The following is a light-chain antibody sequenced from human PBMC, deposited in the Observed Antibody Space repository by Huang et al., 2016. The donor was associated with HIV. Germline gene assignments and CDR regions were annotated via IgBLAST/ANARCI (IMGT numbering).Light chain of an antibody. CDR1: QNISTY. CDR2: TTS. J-gene: IGKJ1*01. CDR3: QQSYASPPT. Sequence: DIQMTQFPSSLSASVGDRVTITCRASQNISTYINWYHQKPGRAPKLLIHTTSNLHREVPSRFSGSGSGTTFRFTIASLHLDDLATYFCQQSYASPPTFGQGTKVEV. V-gene: IGKV1-39*01.